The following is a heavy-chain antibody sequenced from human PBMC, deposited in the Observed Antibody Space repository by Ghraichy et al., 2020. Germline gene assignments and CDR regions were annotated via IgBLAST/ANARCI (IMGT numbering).Heavy chain of an antibody. CDR2: IYYSGST. J-gene: IGHJ6*03. V-gene: IGHV4-59*01. CDR1: GGSISSYY. Sequence: SQTLSLTCTVSGGSISSYYWSWIRQPPGKGLEWIGYIYYSGSTNYNPSLKSRVTISVDTSKNQFSLKLSSVTAADTAVYYCARDRLEQQPPMDYYYYMDVWGKGTTVTVSS. CDR3: ARDRLEQQPPMDYYYYMDV. D-gene: IGHD6-13*01.